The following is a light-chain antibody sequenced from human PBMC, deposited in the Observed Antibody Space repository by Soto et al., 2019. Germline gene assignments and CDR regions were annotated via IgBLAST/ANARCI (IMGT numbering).Light chain of an antibody. V-gene: IGKV3-20*01. CDR1: QSVSSSY. Sequence: EVVLTQSPGTLSLSPGERATLSCRASQSVSSSYLAWYQLKPGQAPRLLIYGASNRATGIPDRFGGSGSGTDFTLTISRLEPEDFAVYYCQQYGNSRAFGKGTKVEI. CDR3: QQYGNSRA. CDR2: GAS. J-gene: IGKJ1*01.